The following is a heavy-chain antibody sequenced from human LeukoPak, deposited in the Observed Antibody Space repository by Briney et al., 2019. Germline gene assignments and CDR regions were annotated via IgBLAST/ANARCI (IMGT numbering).Heavy chain of an antibody. CDR3: ARQRYYYDSTGAFDI. D-gene: IGHD3-22*01. CDR2: IYPGDSDT. V-gene: IGHV5-51*01. J-gene: IGHJ3*02. Sequence: GESLKISCKGSGYSFTSYWIGWVRQMPGKGLEWMVIIYPGDSDTRYSPSIQGQVTISADKSISTAYLQWSSLKASDTAMYYCARQRYYYDSTGAFDIWGQGTMVTVSS. CDR1: GYSFTSYW.